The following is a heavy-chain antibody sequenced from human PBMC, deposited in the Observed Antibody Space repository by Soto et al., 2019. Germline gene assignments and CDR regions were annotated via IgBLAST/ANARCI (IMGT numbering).Heavy chain of an antibody. CDR1: GFTFSSYG. CDR2: ISGSGGST. Sequence: GGSLRLSCAASGFTFSSYGMSWVRQAPGKGLEWVSGISGSGGSTYYADSVKGRFTISRENSKNTLYLQMNSLRAEDTAVYYCAKERMGYFDILTGSPRGGNWFDTWGQGTLVTVSS. D-gene: IGHD3-9*01. V-gene: IGHV3-23*01. CDR3: AKERMGYFDILTGSPRGGNWFDT. J-gene: IGHJ5*02.